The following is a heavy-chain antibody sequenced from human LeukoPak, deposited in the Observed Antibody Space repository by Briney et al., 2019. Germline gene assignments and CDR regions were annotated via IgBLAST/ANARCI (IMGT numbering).Heavy chain of an antibody. D-gene: IGHD5-18*01. CDR3: ARTVDTAMVTPDY. V-gene: IGHV3-30*04. J-gene: IGHJ4*02. CDR2: ISYDGSNK. Sequence: PGGPLRLSCAASGFTFSSYAMHWVRQAPGKGLEWVAVISYDGSNKYYADSVKGRFTISRDNSKNTLYLQMNSLRAEDTAVYYCARTVDTAMVTPDYWGQGTLVTVSS. CDR1: GFTFSSYA.